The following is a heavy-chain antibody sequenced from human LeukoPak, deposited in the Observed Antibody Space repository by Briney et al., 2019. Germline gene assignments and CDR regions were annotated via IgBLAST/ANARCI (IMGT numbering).Heavy chain of an antibody. CDR2: INQDGSGK. V-gene: IGHV3-7*03. CDR1: GFTFSTFW. J-gene: IGHJ4*02. D-gene: IGHD3-22*01. CDR3: AKDPRTSGYYYGYLDY. Sequence: PGGSLRLSCAASGFTFSTFWMSWVRLTPGKGLEWVASINQDGSGKPYVGSVRGRFTISRDNAKDSLYLQMNTLRAEDTAVYYCAKDPRTSGYYYGYLDYWGQGTLVTVSS.